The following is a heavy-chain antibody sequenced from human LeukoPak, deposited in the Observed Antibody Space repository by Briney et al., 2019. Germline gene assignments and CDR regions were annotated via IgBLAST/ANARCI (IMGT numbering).Heavy chain of an antibody. CDR3: AKSSSSSWYPYYFDY. CDR2: ISGSGGST. V-gene: IGHV3-23*01. Sequence: PGGSLRLSCAASGFTFSSYAMSWVRQAPGKGLEWVSAISGSGGSTYYADSVKGRFTISRDNSKNTLYLQMNSLRAEDTAVYYCAKSSSSSWYPYYFDYWGQGTLVTVSS. D-gene: IGHD6-13*01. CDR1: GFTFSSYA. J-gene: IGHJ4*02.